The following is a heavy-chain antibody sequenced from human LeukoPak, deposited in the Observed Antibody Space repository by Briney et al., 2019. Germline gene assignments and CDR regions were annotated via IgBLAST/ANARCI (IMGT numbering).Heavy chain of an antibody. V-gene: IGHV3-11*01. D-gene: IGHD2-15*01. Sequence: GSLRLSCAASGLTFSDYYMNWIRQAPGKGLEWVSYISSSGSSIYYADSVKGRFTISRDNAKNSLYLQMNSLRAEDTAVYYCAREYVSYCSGGTCYSGLDYWGQGTLVTVSS. CDR1: GLTFSDYY. J-gene: IGHJ4*02. CDR3: AREYVSYCSGGTCYSGLDY. CDR2: ISSSGSSI.